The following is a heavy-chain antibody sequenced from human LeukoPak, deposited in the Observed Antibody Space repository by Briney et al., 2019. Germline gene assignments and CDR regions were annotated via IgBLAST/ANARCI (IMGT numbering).Heavy chain of an antibody. CDR1: GGSISGYY. CDR2: IYYNGIS. Sequence: PSETLSLTCTVSGGSISGYYWSWIRQPPGKGLEWIAYIYYNGISNYNPSLKSRVIISVDSSKNQFSLKLSSVTAADTAVYYCARDFWYYYDSSGSESFQHWGQGTLVTVSS. V-gene: IGHV4-59*12. CDR3: ARDFWYYYDSSGSESFQH. J-gene: IGHJ1*01. D-gene: IGHD3-22*01.